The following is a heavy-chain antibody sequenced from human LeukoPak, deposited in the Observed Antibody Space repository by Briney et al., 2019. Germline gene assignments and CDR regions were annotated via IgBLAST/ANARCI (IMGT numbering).Heavy chain of an antibody. Sequence: VGSLRLSCAASGFSVRSNYMSWVRQSPRKGLEWVSIIGSGGSADYADSVKGRFIISRDHSKNTLYLQMNSLRAEDTAVYYCARDRYCSGGSCYGDAFDLWGQGTMVTVSS. D-gene: IGHD2-15*01. CDR3: ARDRYCSGGSCYGDAFDL. J-gene: IGHJ3*01. CDR2: IGSGGSA. CDR1: GFSVRSNY. V-gene: IGHV3-53*01.